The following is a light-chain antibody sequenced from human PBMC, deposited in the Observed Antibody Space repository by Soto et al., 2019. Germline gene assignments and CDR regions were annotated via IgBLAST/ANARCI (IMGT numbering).Light chain of an antibody. V-gene: IGLV2-14*01. CDR1: SRDVGGYNY. CDR3: SSYTSSSTLDV. Sequence: QSALTQPASVSGSPGQSITISCTGTSRDVGGYNYVSWYQQHPGKAPKLMIYDVSNRPSGVSNRFSGSKSGNTASLTISGLQAEYEADYYCSSYTSSSTLDVFGTGTKLTVL. J-gene: IGLJ1*01. CDR2: DVS.